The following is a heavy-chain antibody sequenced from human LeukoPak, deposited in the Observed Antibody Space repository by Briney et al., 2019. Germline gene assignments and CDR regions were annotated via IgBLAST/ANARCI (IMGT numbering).Heavy chain of an antibody. V-gene: IGHV3-33*06. CDR3: AKEWDYGGNRGYFQH. CDR2: IWYDGSNK. J-gene: IGHJ1*01. CDR1: GFTFSSYG. D-gene: IGHD4-23*01. Sequence: PGGSLRLSCAASGFTFSSYGMHWVRQAPGKGLEWVAVIWYDGSNKYYADSVKGRFTISRDNSKNMLYLQMNSLRAEDTAVYYCAKEWDYGGNRGYFQHWGQGTLVTVSS.